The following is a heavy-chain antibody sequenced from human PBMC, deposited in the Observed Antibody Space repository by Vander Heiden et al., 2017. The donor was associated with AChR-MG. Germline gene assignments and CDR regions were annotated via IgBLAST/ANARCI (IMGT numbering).Heavy chain of an antibody. Sequence: QLQLQESGPGLVKPSETLSLTCTVSGGSMSSSSYYWGWIRQPPGKGLEWIGSIYYSGSTYYNPSLKSRVTIYVDTPKNQFSLKLSSVTATDTAVYYCAGSSGYYLNFDYWGQGTLVTVSS. D-gene: IGHD3-22*01. V-gene: IGHV4-39*01. CDR3: AGSSGYYLNFDY. CDR1: GGSMSSSSYY. CDR2: IYYSGST. J-gene: IGHJ4*02.